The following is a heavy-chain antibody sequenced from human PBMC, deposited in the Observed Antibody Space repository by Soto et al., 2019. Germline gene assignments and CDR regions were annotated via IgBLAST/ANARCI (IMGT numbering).Heavy chain of an antibody. Sequence: QVQLVESGGGLVKPGGSLRLSCAASGFTFSDYYMSWIRQAPGKGLEWVSYISSSGSTIYYADSVKGRFTISRDNAKNSRNLQMNSLRAEDTAVYYCARDTGSGITGTTYGLFDLWGRGTLFTVSS. D-gene: IGHD1-7*01. V-gene: IGHV3-11*01. CDR2: ISSSGSTI. CDR1: GFTFSDYY. J-gene: IGHJ2*01. CDR3: ARDTGSGITGTTYGLFDL.